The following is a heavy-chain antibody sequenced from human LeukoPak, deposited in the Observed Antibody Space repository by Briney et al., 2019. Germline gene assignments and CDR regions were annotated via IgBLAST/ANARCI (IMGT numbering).Heavy chain of an antibody. CDR3: AKVRALGITIFGEVPD. V-gene: IGHV3-23*01. CDR2: ISGSGGST. J-gene: IGHJ4*02. D-gene: IGHD3-3*01. CDR1: GFTFSSYA. Sequence: HPGGSLRLSCAASGFTFSSYAMSWVRQAPGKGLEWVSAISGSGGSTYYADSVKGRFTISRDNSKNTLYLQMNSLRAEDTAVYYWAKVRALGITIFGEVPDWGQGTLVTVSS.